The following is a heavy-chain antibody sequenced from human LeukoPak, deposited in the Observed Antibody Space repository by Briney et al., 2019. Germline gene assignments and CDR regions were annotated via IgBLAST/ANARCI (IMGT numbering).Heavy chain of an antibody. CDR1: GGTFSSYA. V-gene: IGHV1-69*05. CDR3: ARDPDEYSGSYTGDY. Sequence: SVKVSCKASGGTFSSYAINWVRQAPGQGLEWMGGIIPIFGTANYAQKFQGRVTITTDESTSTAYMELSSLRSEDTAVYYCARDPDEYSGSYTGDYWGQGTLVTVSS. CDR2: IIPIFGTA. D-gene: IGHD1-26*01. J-gene: IGHJ4*02.